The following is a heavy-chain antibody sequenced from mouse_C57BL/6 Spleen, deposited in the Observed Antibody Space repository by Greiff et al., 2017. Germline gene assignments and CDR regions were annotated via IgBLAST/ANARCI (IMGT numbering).Heavy chain of an antibody. V-gene: IGHV1-5*01. CDR1: GYTFTSYW. Sequence: EVQLQQSGTVLARPGASVKMSCKTSGYTFTSYWMHWVKQRPGQGLEWIGAIYPGNSDTSYNQKFKGKAKLTAVTSASTAYMELSSLTNEDSAVYYCTRDYGSSSHWYFDVWGTGTTVTVSS. CDR2: IYPGNSDT. D-gene: IGHD1-1*01. CDR3: TRDYGSSSHWYFDV. J-gene: IGHJ1*03.